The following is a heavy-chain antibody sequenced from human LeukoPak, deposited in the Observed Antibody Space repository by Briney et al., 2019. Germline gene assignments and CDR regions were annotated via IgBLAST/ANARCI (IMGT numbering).Heavy chain of an antibody. V-gene: IGHV4-30-2*01. Sequence: SETLSLTCTVSGGSISSGGYYWSWIRQPPGKGLEWIGYIYHSGSTYYNPSLKSRVTISVDRSKNQFSLKLSSVTAADTAVYYCARGEYCSSTSCYTFEGGYYFDYWGQGTLVTVSS. D-gene: IGHD2-2*02. J-gene: IGHJ4*02. CDR2: IYHSGST. CDR3: ARGEYCSSTSCYTFEGGYYFDY. CDR1: GGSISSGGYY.